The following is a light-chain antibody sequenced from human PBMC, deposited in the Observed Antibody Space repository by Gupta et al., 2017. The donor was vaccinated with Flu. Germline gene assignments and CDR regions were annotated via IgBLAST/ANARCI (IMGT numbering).Light chain of an antibody. V-gene: IGKV3-15*01. CDR1: QSIGNK. CDR3: QQFTNWPSSIT. Sequence: IVMTQSPCTLSVSPGERATLFCRASQSIGNKLAWYQHKPGQAPRLLIYSASTRATDVPDRFSGSGSGTDFTLTISSLQSEDLAIYYCQQFTNWPSSITFGQGTRLEI. CDR2: SAS. J-gene: IGKJ5*01.